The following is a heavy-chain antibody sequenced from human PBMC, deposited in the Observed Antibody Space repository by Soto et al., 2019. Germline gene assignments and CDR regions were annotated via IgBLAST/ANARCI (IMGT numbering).Heavy chain of an antibody. J-gene: IGHJ3*02. V-gene: IGHV1-18*01. CDR3: ARHLSVWLGESGDAFDI. CDR2: ISAYNGNT. D-gene: IGHD3-10*01. Sequence: QVQLVQSGAEVKKPGASVKVSCNASGYTFTNYGISWMRQAPGQGLEWMGWISAYNGNTNYAQKLQGRVTMTTDTSTSTAYMELRSLRSDDTAVYYCARHLSVWLGESGDAFDIWGQGTMVTVSS. CDR1: GYTFTNYG.